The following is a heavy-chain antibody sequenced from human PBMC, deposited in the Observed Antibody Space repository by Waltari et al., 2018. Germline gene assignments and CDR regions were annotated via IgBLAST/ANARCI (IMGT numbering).Heavy chain of an antibody. CDR2: IYYSGST. D-gene: IGHD6-13*01. V-gene: IGHV4-31*03. CDR3: ARALSRRAAAGTVDY. J-gene: IGHJ4*02. CDR1: GGSISSGGYY. Sequence: QVQLQESGPGLVKPSQTLSLTCTVSGGSISSGGYYWSWLRQHPGKGLEWIGYIYYSGSTYYNPSLKSRVTISVDTSKNQFSLKLSSVTAADTAVYYCARALSRRAAAGTVDYWGQGTLVTVSS.